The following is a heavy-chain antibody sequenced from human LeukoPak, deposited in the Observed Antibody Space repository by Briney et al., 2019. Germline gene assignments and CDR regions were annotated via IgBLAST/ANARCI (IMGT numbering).Heavy chain of an antibody. J-gene: IGHJ5*02. CDR1: GFTFSNYD. Sequence: PGGSLRLSCTASGFTFSNYDMHWVRQAPGKGLEWVAFIRYDGSRKHYVDSVKGRFTVSRDNSKRVLFLQLSSLRSDDTAVYYCAKSQTRKPSISILGVVRGNWFDPWGQGTLVTVSS. D-gene: IGHD3-3*01. V-gene: IGHV3-30*02. CDR3: AKSQTRKPSISILGVVRGNWFDP. CDR2: IRYDGSRK.